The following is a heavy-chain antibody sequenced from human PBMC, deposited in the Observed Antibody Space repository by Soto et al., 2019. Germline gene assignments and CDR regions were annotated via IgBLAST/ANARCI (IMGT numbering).Heavy chain of an antibody. J-gene: IGHJ4*02. V-gene: IGHV4-30-2*01. D-gene: IGHD6-13*01. CDR1: GGSISIGGYS. Sequence: KSSETLSLTCVVSGGSISIGGYSWTWIRQPPGKGLEWIGYIYHGGTTYYNPSLKSRVTISVDTSKNQFSLKLNSVTAADTAVYYCARVAAAGLPTIDNWGQGALVTVSS. CDR2: IYHGGTT. CDR3: ARVAAAGLPTIDN.